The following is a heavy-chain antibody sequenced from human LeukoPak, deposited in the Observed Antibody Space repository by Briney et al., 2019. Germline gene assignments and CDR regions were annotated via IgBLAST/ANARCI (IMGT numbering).Heavy chain of an antibody. CDR1: GGSVSSGSYY. Sequence: KTSETLSLTCTVSGGSVSSGSYYWSWIRQPPGKGLEWIGYIYYSGSTNYNPSLKSRVTISVDTSKNQFSLKLSSVTAADTAVYYCARHRWFGEAGAFDIWGQGTMVTVSS. V-gene: IGHV4-61*01. J-gene: IGHJ3*02. CDR3: ARHRWFGEAGAFDI. CDR2: IYYSGST. D-gene: IGHD3-10*01.